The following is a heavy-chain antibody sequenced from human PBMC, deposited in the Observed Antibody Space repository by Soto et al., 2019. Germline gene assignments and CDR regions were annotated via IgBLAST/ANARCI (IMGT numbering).Heavy chain of an antibody. D-gene: IGHD3-3*01. CDR2: ISWNSGSI. J-gene: IGHJ4*02. CDR3: AGAPYYDFWSGPSGYFDY. Sequence: GGSLRLSCAASGFTFDDYAMHWVRQAPGKGLEWVSGISWNSGSIGYADSVKGRFTISRDNAKNSLYLQMNSLRAEDTALYYCAGAPYYDFWSGPSGYFDYWGQAALVTVS. CDR1: GFTFDDYA. V-gene: IGHV3-9*01.